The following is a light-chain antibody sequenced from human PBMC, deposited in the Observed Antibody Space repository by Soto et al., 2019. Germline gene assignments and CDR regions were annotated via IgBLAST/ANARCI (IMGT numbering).Light chain of an antibody. Sequence: EVVLTQSPGTLSLSPGERATLSCRASQSVSSKYLAWYQKKPGQAPRFLIYGASSRATGIPDRFSGSGSGTDFTLTITSLEPEVFEVYCYQHDGSLPPIPFCSGTRLTIK. J-gene: IGKJ5*01. CDR1: QSVSSKY. CDR3: QHDGSLPPIP. V-gene: IGKV3-20*01. CDR2: GAS.